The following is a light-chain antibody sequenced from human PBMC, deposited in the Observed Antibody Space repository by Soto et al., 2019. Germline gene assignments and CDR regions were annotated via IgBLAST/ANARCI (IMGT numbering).Light chain of an antibody. CDR1: SSDVGGYNY. J-gene: IGLJ1*01. CDR2: EVS. CDR3: NSYAGSNNTFV. Sequence: QSVLTQPPSASGSPGQSVTISCTGTSSDVGGYNYVSWYQQHPGKAPKLMIYEVSKRPSGVPDRFSGSKSGNTASLTVSGLQAEDEADYYCNSYAGSNNTFVFGTGTKVTVL. V-gene: IGLV2-8*01.